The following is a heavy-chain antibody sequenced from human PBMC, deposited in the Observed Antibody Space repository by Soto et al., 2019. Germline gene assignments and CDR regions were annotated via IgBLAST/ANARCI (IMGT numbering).Heavy chain of an antibody. D-gene: IGHD3-10*01. Sequence: GGSLRLSCAASGFTFSSYAMSWVRQAPEKGLEWVSTISVSGASTFYADSVKGRFTISRDNSKNTLYLQMNSLRTEDTAVYYCAKNIYTGNYPYNWGQGTLVTVSS. CDR3: AKNIYTGNYPYN. CDR1: GFTFSSYA. J-gene: IGHJ1*01. CDR2: ISVSGAST. V-gene: IGHV3-23*01.